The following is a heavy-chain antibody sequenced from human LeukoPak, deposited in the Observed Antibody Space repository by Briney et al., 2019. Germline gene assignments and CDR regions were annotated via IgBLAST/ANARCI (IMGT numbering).Heavy chain of an antibody. Sequence: ASVKVSCKASGYTFTVYYMHWVRQAPGQGLEWMGWINPNSGGTNYAQKFQGRVTITRNTAISTAYMELSSLRSEDTAVYYCARDISGVSYSGSYGCWGQGTLVTVSS. D-gene: IGHD1-26*01. V-gene: IGHV1-2*02. CDR1: GYTFTVYY. CDR3: ARDISGVSYSGSYGC. CDR2: INPNSGGT. J-gene: IGHJ4*02.